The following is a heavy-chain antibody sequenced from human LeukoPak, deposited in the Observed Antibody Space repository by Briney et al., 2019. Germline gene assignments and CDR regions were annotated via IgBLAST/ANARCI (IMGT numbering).Heavy chain of an antibody. CDR3: ARDKTFEVVNFFDY. D-gene: IGHD3-3*01. J-gene: IGHJ4*02. CDR1: GGSISSGSYY. CDR2: IYYSGST. Sequence: PSETLSLTCTVSGGSISSGSYYWGWIRQPPGKGLEWIGSIYYSGSTYYNPSLKGRITVSLDTSKNQLSLKLSSVTAADTAVYYCARDKTFEVVNFFDYWGQGTLVTVSS. V-gene: IGHV4-39*07.